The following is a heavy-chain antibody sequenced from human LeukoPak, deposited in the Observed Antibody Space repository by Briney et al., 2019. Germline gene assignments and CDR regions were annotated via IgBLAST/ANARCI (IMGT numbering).Heavy chain of an antibody. CDR3: AKEVVVPAASKQSLNY. J-gene: IGHJ4*02. D-gene: IGHD2-2*01. V-gene: IGHV3-30*02. CDR1: GFTFSSYG. CDR2: IRYEGSNK. Sequence: GGSLRLSCAASGFTFSSYGMHWVRQAPGKGLEWVAFIRYEGSNKYYADSVKGRFTISRDNSKNTLYLQMNSLRAEDTAVYYCAKEVVVPAASKQSLNYWGRGTLVTVSS.